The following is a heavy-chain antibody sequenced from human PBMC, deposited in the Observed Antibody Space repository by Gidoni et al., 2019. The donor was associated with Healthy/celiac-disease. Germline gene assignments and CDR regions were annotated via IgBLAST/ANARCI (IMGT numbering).Heavy chain of an antibody. D-gene: IGHD6-13*01. CDR1: GFTFSGSA. V-gene: IGHV3-73*02. Sequence: EVQLVESGGGLVQPGGSLKLSCAASGFTFSGSAMHWVRQASGKGLEWVGRIRSKANSYATAYAASVKGRFTISRDDSKNTAYLQMNSLKTEDTAVYYCTRMAAAGTGLGYYYYYYMDVWGKGTTVTVSS. CDR2: IRSKANSYAT. J-gene: IGHJ6*03. CDR3: TRMAAAGTGLGYYYYYYMDV.